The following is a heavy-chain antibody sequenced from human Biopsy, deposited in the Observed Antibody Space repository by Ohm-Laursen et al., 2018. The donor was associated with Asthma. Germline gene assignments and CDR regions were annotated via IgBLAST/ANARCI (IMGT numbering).Heavy chain of an antibody. CDR1: GYTFINYA. Sequence: SVYVSCTVSGYTFINYAIHWVRQAPGQRRECMGWINAGNGNTKYSQKVQGRVTITRDTSASTAYMDLSSLRSEDPAVYYCARTYCDFLTGQVNDAFAIWGQGTMVTVSS. D-gene: IGHD3-9*01. V-gene: IGHV1-3*01. CDR3: ARTYCDFLTGQVNDAFAI. J-gene: IGHJ3*02. CDR2: INAGNGNT.